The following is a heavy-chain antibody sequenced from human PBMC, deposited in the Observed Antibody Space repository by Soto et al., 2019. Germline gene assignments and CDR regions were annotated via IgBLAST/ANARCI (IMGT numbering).Heavy chain of an antibody. CDR2: INSDGSST. Sequence: GGSLRLSCAASGFTFSSYWMHWVRQAPGKGLVWVSRINSDGSSTSYADSVKGRFTISRDNAKNTLYLQMNSLRAEDTAVYYCASIAAAGRAQGLYWGQGTLVTVSS. CDR3: ASIAAAGRAQGLY. D-gene: IGHD6-13*01. J-gene: IGHJ4*02. V-gene: IGHV3-74*01. CDR1: GFTFSSYW.